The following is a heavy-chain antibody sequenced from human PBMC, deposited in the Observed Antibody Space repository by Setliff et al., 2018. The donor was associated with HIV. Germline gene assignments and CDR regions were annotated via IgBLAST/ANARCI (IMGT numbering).Heavy chain of an antibody. J-gene: IGHJ4*02. D-gene: IGHD6-19*01. CDR3: ARGRKKTLAVSGTRYFDF. CDR1: GGSFTDFY. CDR2: ITHSGST. V-gene: IGHV4-34*01. Sequence: SETLSLTCAVYGGSFTDFYWTFIRQSPGKGLEWIGEITHSGSTTYDPSLKSRITVSVDTSKNQFSLTLTSVTAADMGVYYCARGRKKTLAVSGTRYFDFWGQGTLVTVSS.